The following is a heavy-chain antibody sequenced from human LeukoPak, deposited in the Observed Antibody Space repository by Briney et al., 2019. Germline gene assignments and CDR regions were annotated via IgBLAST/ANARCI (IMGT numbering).Heavy chain of an antibody. J-gene: IGHJ4*02. V-gene: IGHV4-39*01. CDR3: ARLGPEGPFDY. D-gene: IGHD1-14*01. CDR2: FYYTEST. Sequence: SETLSLTCTVSGGSISSSRYYWGWIRQPPGTGLEWIGTFYYTESTYYTPSLKSRVTISVDTSESQFSLNLSSVAAADTAVYYCARLGPEGPFDYWGQGTLVTVSS. CDR1: GGSISSSRYY.